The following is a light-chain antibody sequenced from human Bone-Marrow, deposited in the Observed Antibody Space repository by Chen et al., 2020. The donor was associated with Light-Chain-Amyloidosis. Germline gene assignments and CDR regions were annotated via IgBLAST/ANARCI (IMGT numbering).Light chain of an antibody. CDR3: QSADSSGTYEVI. CDR2: RDT. J-gene: IGLJ2*01. Sequence: SYALTQPPSVSASPGQTARITCSGDDLPTKYAYWYQQKPGQAPVLVIHRDTERPSGISERFSGSSSGTTATLTISGVQAEDEADYHCQSADSSGTYEVIFGGVTKLTVL. V-gene: IGLV3-25*03. CDR1: DLPTKY.